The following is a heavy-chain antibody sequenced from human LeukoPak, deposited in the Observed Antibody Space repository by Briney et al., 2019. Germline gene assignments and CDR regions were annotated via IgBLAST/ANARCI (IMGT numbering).Heavy chain of an antibody. CDR3: AREGSTSGYGY. CDR2: IYHSGST. D-gene: IGHD2-2*01. V-gene: IGHV4-30-2*01. CDR1: GGSINSGGYS. J-gene: IGHJ4*02. Sequence: PSETLSLTCAVSGGSINSGGYSWSWIRQPPGKGLEWIGYIYHSGSTYYNPSLKSRVTISVDRSKNQFSLKLSSVTAADTAVYYCAREGSTSGYGYWGQGTLVTVSS.